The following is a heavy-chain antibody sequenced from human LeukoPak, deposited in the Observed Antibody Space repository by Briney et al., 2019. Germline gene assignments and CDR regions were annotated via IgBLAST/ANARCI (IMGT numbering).Heavy chain of an antibody. J-gene: IGHJ1*01. CDR2: INPSGGST. CDR1: GYTFTSYY. D-gene: IGHD4-17*01. Sequence: GASVKVSCKASGYTFTSYYMHWVRQAPGQGLEWMGIINPSGGSTSYAQKFQGRVTMTRDTSTSTVYMELSSLRSEDTAVYYCAKDATTVTTYGYFQHWGQGTLVTVSS. CDR3: AKDATTVTTYGYFQH. V-gene: IGHV1-46*01.